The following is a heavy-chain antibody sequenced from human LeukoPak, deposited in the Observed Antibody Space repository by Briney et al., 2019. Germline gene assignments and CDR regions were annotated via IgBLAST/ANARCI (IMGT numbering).Heavy chain of an antibody. CDR1: GYTFTGYY. V-gene: IGHV1-2*02. D-gene: IGHD3-9*01. CDR2: INPNSGGT. CDR3: ARKYDILTGYDNWFDP. J-gene: IGHJ5*02. Sequence: ASVKVSCKASGYTFTGYYMHWVRQAPGQGLEWMGWINPNSGGTNYAQKFQGRVTMTRDTSISTAYMELNRLRSDDTAVYYCARKYDILTGYDNWFDPWGQGTLVTVSS.